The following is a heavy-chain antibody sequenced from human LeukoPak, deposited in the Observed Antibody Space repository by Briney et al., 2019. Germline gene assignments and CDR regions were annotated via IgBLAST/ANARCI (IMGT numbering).Heavy chain of an antibody. CDR3: ATIAGSSSF. Sequence: SETLSLTCTVSGGSISSYYWSWIRQPPGKGLEWIGYIYYSGSTNYNPSLKSRLTISVDTSNNQFSLKLSSVTAADTAVYYCATIAGSSSFWGQGTLVTVSS. CDR2: IYYSGST. D-gene: IGHD6-6*01. CDR1: GGSISSYY. J-gene: IGHJ4*02. V-gene: IGHV4-59*08.